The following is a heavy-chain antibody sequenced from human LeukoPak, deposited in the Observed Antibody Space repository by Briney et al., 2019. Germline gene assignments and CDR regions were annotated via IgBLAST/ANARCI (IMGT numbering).Heavy chain of an antibody. J-gene: IGHJ4*02. V-gene: IGHV3-53*05. CDR2: IYSGGST. D-gene: IGHD6-13*01. Sequence: PGGSLRLSCAASGFIVSTSYMTWVRQAPGKGLEWASVIYSGGSTYYADSVRDRFTISRDNSKNTLYLQMNSLRAEDTAVYYCAKGPGWYSSSWYAGDYWGQGTLVTVSS. CDR3: AKGPGWYSSSWYAGDY. CDR1: GFIVSTSY.